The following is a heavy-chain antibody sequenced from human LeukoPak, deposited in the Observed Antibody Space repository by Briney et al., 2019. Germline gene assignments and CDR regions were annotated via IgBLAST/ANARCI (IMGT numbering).Heavy chain of an antibody. CDR3: AKDHHSGSSGEISDY. Sequence: PGGSLRLSCAASGFTFSSYGMHWVRQAPGKGLEWVAVISYDGSNKYYADSVKGRFTISRDNSKNTLYLQMNSLRAEDTAVYYCAKDHHSGSSGEISDYWGQGTLVTVSS. CDR2: ISYDGSNK. CDR1: GFTFSSYG. V-gene: IGHV3-30*18. J-gene: IGHJ4*02. D-gene: IGHD1-26*01.